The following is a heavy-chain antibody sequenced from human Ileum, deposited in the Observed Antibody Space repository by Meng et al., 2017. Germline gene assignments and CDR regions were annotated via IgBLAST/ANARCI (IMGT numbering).Heavy chain of an antibody. V-gene: IGHV6-1*01. J-gene: IGHJ4*02. CDR2: TYYRSKWYS. D-gene: IGHD3-3*01. CDR3: ASGSGSLDY. Sequence: GPLQQSGPGLVKPTQTLSLTCAVSGGSVSSNIAAWNWIRQSPLRGLEWLGRTYYRSKWYSEYAVSVKSRIPITPDTSKNQFSLQMSSVTPEDTAAYYCASGSGSLDYWGPGTLVTVSS. CDR1: GGSVSSNIAA.